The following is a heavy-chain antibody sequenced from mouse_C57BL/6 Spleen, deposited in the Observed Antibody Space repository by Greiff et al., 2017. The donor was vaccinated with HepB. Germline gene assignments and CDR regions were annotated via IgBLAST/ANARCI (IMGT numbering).Heavy chain of an antibody. CDR2: IHPNSGST. V-gene: IGHV1-64*01. Sequence: QVQLKQPGAELVKPGASVKLSCKASGYTFTSYWMHWVKQRPGQGLEWIGMIHPNSGSTNYNEKFKSKATLTVDKSSSTAYMQLSSLTSEDSAVYYCARGDGYAYFDYWGQGTTLTVSS. D-gene: IGHD2-2*01. CDR1: GYTFTSYW. J-gene: IGHJ2*01. CDR3: ARGDGYAYFDY.